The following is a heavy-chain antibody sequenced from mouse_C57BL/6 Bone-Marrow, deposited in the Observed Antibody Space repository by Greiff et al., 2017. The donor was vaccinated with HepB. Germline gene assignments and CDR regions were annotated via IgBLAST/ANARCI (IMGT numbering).Heavy chain of an antibody. V-gene: IGHV5-17*01. D-gene: IGHD1-1*01. CDR3: AREGGSSPWYFDV. J-gene: IGHJ1*03. Sequence: EVKLMESGGGLVKPGGSLKLSCAASGFTFSDYGMHWVRQAPEKGLEWVAYISSGSSTIYYADTVKGRFTISRDNAKNTLFLQMTSLRSEDTAMYYCAREGGSSPWYFDVWGTGTTVTVSS. CDR2: ISSGSSTI. CDR1: GFTFSDYG.